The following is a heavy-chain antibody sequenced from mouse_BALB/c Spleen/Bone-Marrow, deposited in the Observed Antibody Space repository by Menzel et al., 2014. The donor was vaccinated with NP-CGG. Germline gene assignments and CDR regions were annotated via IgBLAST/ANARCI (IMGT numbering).Heavy chain of an antibody. CDR2: IDPANGNT. J-gene: IGHJ1*01. Sequence: VQLQQSGAELVKPGASVKLSCTASGFNIKYTYMHWVKQRTEQGLEWIGRIDPANGNTKYDPKFQGKATITADTSSNTAYLQPSSLTSEDTAVYYCARWGKLGRGYFDVWGAGTTVTVSS. D-gene: IGHD4-1*01. CDR1: GFNIKYTY. CDR3: ARWGKLGRGYFDV. V-gene: IGHV14-3*02.